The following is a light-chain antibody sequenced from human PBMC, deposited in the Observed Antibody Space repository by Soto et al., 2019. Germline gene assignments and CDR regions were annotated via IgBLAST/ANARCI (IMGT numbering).Light chain of an antibody. CDR3: QQLNSYPLT. CDR1: QGISSY. Sequence: DIVMTHSPSTLSESVGDRVTITCRASQGISSYLAWYQQKPGKAPKLLIYAASTMQSGVPSRFSGSGSGTDFTLTISSLQSEDFATYYCQQLNSYPLTFGGGTKVDI. V-gene: IGKV1-9*01. J-gene: IGKJ4*01. CDR2: AAS.